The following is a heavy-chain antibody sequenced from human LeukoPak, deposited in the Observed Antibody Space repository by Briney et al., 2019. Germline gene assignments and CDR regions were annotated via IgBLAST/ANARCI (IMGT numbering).Heavy chain of an antibody. D-gene: IGHD3-10*01. CDR1: GFTFSSYS. Sequence: GGSLRLSCGAPGFTFSSYSMNWVRQAPGKGLEWVSCISSSSSYIYYADSVKGRFTISRDNAKNSVYLQMSGLTTEDTAVYYCTRLAAVGSGRWAPDYWGQGTLVTVSS. J-gene: IGHJ4*02. CDR2: ISSSSSYI. CDR3: TRLAAVGSGRWAPDY. V-gene: IGHV3-21*06.